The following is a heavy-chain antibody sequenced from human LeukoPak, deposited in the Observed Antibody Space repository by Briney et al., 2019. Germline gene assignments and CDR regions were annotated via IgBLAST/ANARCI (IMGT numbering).Heavy chain of an antibody. J-gene: IGHJ3*01. CDR1: GFNFSSWS. V-gene: IGHV3-30-3*01. CDR2: ISYDGNNK. D-gene: IGHD6-13*01. CDR3: ARPGLGIGAADLGDDALDV. Sequence: GGSLRLSCAACGFNFSSWSMHWVRQAPGKGLEWVAFISYDGNNKNYADSVKGRFTMSRDNSQNTLYVQLNSLRAEDTAVYYCARPGLGIGAADLGDDALDVWGQGTMVTVSS.